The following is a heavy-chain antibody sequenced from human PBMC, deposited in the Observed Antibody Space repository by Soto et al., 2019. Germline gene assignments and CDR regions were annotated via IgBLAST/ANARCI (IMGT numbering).Heavy chain of an antibody. Sequence: EVQLVESGGGLVQPGRSLRLSCVASGFIADDYAMHWVRQAPGKGLEWVSGISSNSATINYADSVKGRFTISRDNAKNALFLQMNSLRPEDTAFYYCVKDMKWGGMTTIHYFDSWGQGTLVTVPS. J-gene: IGHJ4*02. V-gene: IGHV3-9*02. CDR2: ISSNSATI. D-gene: IGHD4-17*01. CDR3: VKDMKWGGMTTIHYFDS. CDR1: GFIADDYA.